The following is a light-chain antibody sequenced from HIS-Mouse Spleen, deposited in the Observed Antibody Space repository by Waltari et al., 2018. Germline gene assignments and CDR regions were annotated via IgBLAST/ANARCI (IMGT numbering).Light chain of an antibody. V-gene: IGLV2-11*01. CDR2: DIS. J-gene: IGLJ1*01. CDR3: CSFAGSYTGV. CDR1: SSDVVGYNY. Sequence: QSALTQPRSVSGSPGQSVTISCTGTSSDVVGYNYVSWYQQHPGKAPKLMIYDISKRPSGVPDRFSGSKSGNTASLTISGLQAEDEADYYCCSFAGSYTGVFGTGTKVTVL.